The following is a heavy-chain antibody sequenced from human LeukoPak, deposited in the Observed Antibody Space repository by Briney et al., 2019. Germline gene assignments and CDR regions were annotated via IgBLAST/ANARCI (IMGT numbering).Heavy chain of an antibody. CDR3: ARDPGGNYFDF. J-gene: IGHJ4*02. CDR2: IYSGGNT. V-gene: IGHV3-53*01. D-gene: IGHD1-1*01. CDR1: GFTVSNSY. Sequence: PGGSLRLSCAASGFTVSNSYLSWVRQAPGKGLEWVSVIYSGGNTYCADSVKGRFTISRDNSKNTLYLQMNSLRAEDTAVYYCARDPGGNYFDFWGQGTLVTVSS.